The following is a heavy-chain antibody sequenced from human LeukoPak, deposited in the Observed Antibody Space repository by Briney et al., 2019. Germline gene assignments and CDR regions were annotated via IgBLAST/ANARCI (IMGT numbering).Heavy chain of an antibody. V-gene: IGHV1-69*05. CDR1: GGTFSSYA. Sequence: SVKVSCKASGGTFSSYAISWVRQAPGQGLEWMGRIIPIFGTANYAQKFQGRVTMTRDTSTSTVYMELSSLRSEDTAVYYCARDPYYDKSGSGDYYYYMDVWGEGTTVTVSS. CDR2: IIPIFGTA. D-gene: IGHD3-22*01. CDR3: ARDPYYDKSGSGDYYYYMDV. J-gene: IGHJ6*03.